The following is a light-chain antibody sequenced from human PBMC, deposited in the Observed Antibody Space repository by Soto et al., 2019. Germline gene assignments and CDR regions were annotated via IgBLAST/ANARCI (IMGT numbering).Light chain of an antibody. CDR2: GAS. CDR3: QQSNSYPLT. CDR1: QGIGSN. Sequence: IQLTQSPSSLSASGGDRVTITCWASQGIGSNLAWYLQKPGEAPKLLVYGASTLQGGVPSRFSGSGSGTLFTLTITSLQPEDFATYFCQQSNSYPLTFGGGTKV. J-gene: IGKJ4*01. V-gene: IGKV1-9*01.